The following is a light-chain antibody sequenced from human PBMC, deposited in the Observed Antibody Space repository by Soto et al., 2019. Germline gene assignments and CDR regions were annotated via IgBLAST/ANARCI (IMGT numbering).Light chain of an antibody. V-gene: IGKV3-11*01. CDR3: QQRSNWT. CDR1: QSVSSD. J-gene: IGKJ1*01. Sequence: DIVTTPSPPTLSVAPGERAPISCRASQSVSSDLAWYKQKPGQAPRLLIYDASNRATGIPARFSGSGSGTDFTLTISSLEPEDFAVYYCQQRSNWTFGQGTKVDIK. CDR2: DAS.